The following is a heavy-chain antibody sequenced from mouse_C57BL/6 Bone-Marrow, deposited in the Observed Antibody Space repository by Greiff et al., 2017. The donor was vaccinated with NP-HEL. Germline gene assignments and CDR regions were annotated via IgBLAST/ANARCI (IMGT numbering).Heavy chain of an antibody. J-gene: IGHJ3*01. Sequence: QVQLQQSGAELVRPGPSVKVSCKASGYAFTNYLIEWVKQRPGQGLEWIGVINPGSGGTNYNEKFKGKATLTADKSSSTAYMQLSSLTSEDSAVYFCARWGYQFAYWGQGTLVTVSA. CDR1: GYAFTNYL. D-gene: IGHD2-14*01. V-gene: IGHV1-54*01. CDR2: INPGSGGT. CDR3: ARWGYQFAY.